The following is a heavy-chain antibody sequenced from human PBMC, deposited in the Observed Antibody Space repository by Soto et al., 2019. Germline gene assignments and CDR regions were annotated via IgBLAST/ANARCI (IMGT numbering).Heavy chain of an antibody. J-gene: IGHJ4*02. D-gene: IGHD1-26*01. CDR1: GFTFSSYA. V-gene: IGHV3-23*01. CDR2: ISGSGGST. CDR3: AKDHGPEGYGSWSLDYFDS. Sequence: EVQLLESGGGLVQPGGSLRLSCAASGFTFSSYAMSWVRQAPGKGLEWVSAISGSGGSTYYADSVKGRFTITRNNSKNTLYLQMNGLRAEDTAVYYCAKDHGPEGYGSWSLDYFDSWGQGTLVTVSS.